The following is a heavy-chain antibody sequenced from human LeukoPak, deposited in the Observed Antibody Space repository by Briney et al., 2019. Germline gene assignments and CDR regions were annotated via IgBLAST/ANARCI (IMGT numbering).Heavy chain of an antibody. V-gene: IGHV1-69*06. CDR2: IIPIFGTA. CDR1: GGTFSSYA. Sequence: GASVKVSCKASGGTFSSYAISWVRQAPGQGPEWMGGIIPIFGTANYAQKFQGRVTITADKSTSTVYMELSSLRSEDTAVYYCARGGLRLRGYNWFDPWGQGTLVTVSS. J-gene: IGHJ5*02. CDR3: ARGGLRLRGYNWFDP. D-gene: IGHD3-16*01.